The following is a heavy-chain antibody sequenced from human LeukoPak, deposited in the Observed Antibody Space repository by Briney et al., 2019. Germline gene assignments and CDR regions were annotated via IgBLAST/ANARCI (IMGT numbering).Heavy chain of an antibody. CDR1: AYSISSGYY. CDR2: IYHSGST. Sequence: PSETLSLTCTVSAYSISSGYYWGWIRQPPGKGLEWIGSIYHSGSTYYNPSLKSRVTIPVDTSKNQFSLKLSSVTAADTAVYYCARTARPAAKDGWFDPWGQGTLVTVSS. CDR3: ARTARPAAKDGWFDP. D-gene: IGHD2-2*01. V-gene: IGHV4-38-2*02. J-gene: IGHJ5*01.